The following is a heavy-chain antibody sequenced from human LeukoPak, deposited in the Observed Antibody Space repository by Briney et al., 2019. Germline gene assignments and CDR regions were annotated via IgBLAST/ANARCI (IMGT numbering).Heavy chain of an antibody. V-gene: IGHV3-7*03. Sequence: GGSLRLSCAASGFIFSSHWMTWVRQAPGKGLEWVADIEQDGSGKNYVDSVKGRFTVSRDNAKNSPYLQMNSLRADDTAVYYCARDRTAAAGTPRDFDYWGQGTLVTVSS. J-gene: IGHJ4*02. CDR2: IEQDGSGK. CDR3: ARDRTAAAGTPRDFDY. D-gene: IGHD6-13*01. CDR1: GFIFSSHW.